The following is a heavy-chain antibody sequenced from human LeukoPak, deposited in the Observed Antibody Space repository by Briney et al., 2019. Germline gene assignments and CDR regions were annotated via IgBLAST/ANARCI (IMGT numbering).Heavy chain of an antibody. CDR2: FIPILGIA. Sequence: SVSVSYKASGGTFSIYAISWVRRAPGQGLEWVGRFIPILGIANYAQKFQGRVTITADKSTSTAYMELSSLRSEDTAVYYCARDSMGHAEMATVPDYWGQGTLVTVSS. CDR1: GGTFSIYA. V-gene: IGHV1-69*04. D-gene: IGHD5-24*01. J-gene: IGHJ4*02. CDR3: ARDSMGHAEMATVPDY.